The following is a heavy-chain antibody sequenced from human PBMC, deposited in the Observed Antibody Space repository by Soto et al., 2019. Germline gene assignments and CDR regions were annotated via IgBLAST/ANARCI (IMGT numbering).Heavy chain of an antibody. CDR2: ITKTGRST. V-gene: IGHV3-23*01. CDR3: TKDGDAYDFAFDK. J-gene: IGHJ3*02. CDR1: GFSFSNYG. D-gene: IGHD3-3*01. Sequence: WGSLRLSCATSGFSFSNYGMNWVRQAPGKGLEWVSGITKTGRSTFIADSVRGRFTISRDNLKNIMYLQMNSLRVDDTALYYCTKDGDAYDFAFDKWGQGTMVTVSS.